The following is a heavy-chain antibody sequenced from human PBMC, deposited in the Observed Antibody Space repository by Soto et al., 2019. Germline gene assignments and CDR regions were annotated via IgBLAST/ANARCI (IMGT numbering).Heavy chain of an antibody. CDR3: ARDPNIVATITAIYYYYGMDV. J-gene: IGHJ6*02. Sequence: GGSLRLSCAASGFTFSSYSMNWVRQAPGKGLEWVSYISSSSSTIYYADSVKGRFTISRDNAKNSLYLQMNSLRAEDTAVYYCARDPNIVATITAIYYYYGMDVWGQGTTVTVSS. CDR1: GFTFSSYS. CDR2: ISSSSSTI. D-gene: IGHD5-12*01. V-gene: IGHV3-48*01.